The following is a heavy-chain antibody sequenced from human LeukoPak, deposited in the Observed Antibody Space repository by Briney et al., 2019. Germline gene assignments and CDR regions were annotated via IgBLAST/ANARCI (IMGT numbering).Heavy chain of an antibody. CDR2: IRYDGSNK. CDR1: GFTFSSYG. J-gene: IGHJ4*02. Sequence: PGGSLRLSCAASGFTFSSYGMHWVRQAPGKGLEWVAFIRYDGSNKYYADSVKGRFTISRDNSKNTLYLQMNSLRAEDTAVYYCANDPSSSEYYFDYWGQGTLVTVSS. V-gene: IGHV3-30*02. D-gene: IGHD2-2*01. CDR3: ANDPSSSEYYFDY.